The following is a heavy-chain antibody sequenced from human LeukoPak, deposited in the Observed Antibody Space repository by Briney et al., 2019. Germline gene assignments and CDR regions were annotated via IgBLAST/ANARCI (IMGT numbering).Heavy chain of an antibody. CDR2: IGTAGDP. D-gene: IGHD2-21*01. J-gene: IGHJ3*02. Sequence: GGSLRLSWASSGLTFSSHDMRWVRQTTGKGLEWVSGIGTAGDPYYLDSVKGRFTTSRENDKHSLYLQMNSLRDGYTAVYHCARSRTLWGALDIWGEGTMVTVSS. CDR3: ARSRTLWGALDI. CDR1: GLTFSSHD. V-gene: IGHV3-13*05.